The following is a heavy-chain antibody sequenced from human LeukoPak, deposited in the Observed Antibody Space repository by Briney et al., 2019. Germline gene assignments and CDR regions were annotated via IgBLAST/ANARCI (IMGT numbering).Heavy chain of an antibody. D-gene: IGHD3-22*01. Sequence: PSETLSLTCTASGYSISSGYYWGWIRQPPGEGLGWIGKIYHSGSTYYNPSIKSRVPISVDTSKNQFSLKLSSVTAADTAVYYCARASVSGPSGGYYYGYFDYWGQGTLVTVSS. V-gene: IGHV4-38-2*02. CDR3: ARASVSGPSGGYYYGYFDY. CDR2: IYHSGST. J-gene: IGHJ4*02. CDR1: GYSISSGYY.